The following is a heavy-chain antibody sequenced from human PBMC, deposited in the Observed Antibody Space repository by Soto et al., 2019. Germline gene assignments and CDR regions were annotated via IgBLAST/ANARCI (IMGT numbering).Heavy chain of an antibody. J-gene: IGHJ5*02. Sequence: SETLSLTCIVSGAALNSGNYYWSWIRQVPGKGLEWIGHIYVTGAVDYNPSLRDRITISQDTSERQFSLNLRLVTAADTAVYYCARLRIATNNYKWFDPWGQGTLVTVSS. CDR1: GAALNSGNYY. CDR3: ARLRIATNNYKWFDP. D-gene: IGHD2-21*01. V-gene: IGHV4-31*03. CDR2: IYVTGAV.